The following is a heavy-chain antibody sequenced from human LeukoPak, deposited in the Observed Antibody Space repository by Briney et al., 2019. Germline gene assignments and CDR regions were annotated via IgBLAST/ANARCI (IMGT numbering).Heavy chain of an antibody. CDR3: ARGIRNWFDP. V-gene: IGHV4-59*01. J-gene: IGHJ5*02. CDR2: IYYSGST. CDR1: GGSISSYY. Sequence: SETLSLTCTVSGGSISSYYWSWIRQPPGKGLEWIGYIYYSGSTNYNPSLKSRVTISVDTSKNQFSLKPSSVTAADTAVYYCARGIRNWFDPWGQGTLVTVSS.